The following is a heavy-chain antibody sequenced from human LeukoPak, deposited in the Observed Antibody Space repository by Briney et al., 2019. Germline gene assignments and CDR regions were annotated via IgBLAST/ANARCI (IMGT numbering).Heavy chain of an antibody. Sequence: SETLSLTCTVSGGSISSYYWSWVRQSPGKGLEWIGYIYHTGSTSYSPSLKSRVTISADTSQNQFSLKLSSVTAADTAVYYCASRKLGNDYWGQGTLVTVSS. CDR3: ASRKLGNDY. CDR2: IYHTGST. CDR1: GGSISSYY. D-gene: IGHD7-27*01. J-gene: IGHJ4*02. V-gene: IGHV4-59*01.